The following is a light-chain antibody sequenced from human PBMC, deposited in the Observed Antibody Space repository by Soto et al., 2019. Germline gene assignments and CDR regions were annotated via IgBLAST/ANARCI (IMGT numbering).Light chain of an antibody. CDR2: AAS. CDR3: EQYYRYPLT. Sequence: AIRMTQSPSSFSASTGDRVTITCRASQGISSYLAWYQQKPGKAPKLLINAASTLQSGVPSRFSGSGSGTDFTLTISCLQSEHLATDYCEQYYRYPLTCRGGTKVEIK. J-gene: IGKJ4*01. CDR1: QGISSY. V-gene: IGKV1-8*01.